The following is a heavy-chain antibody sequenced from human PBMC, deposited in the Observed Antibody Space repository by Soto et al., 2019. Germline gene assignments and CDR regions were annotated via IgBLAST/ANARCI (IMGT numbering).Heavy chain of an antibody. V-gene: IGHV3-23*01. CDR3: APVITRTLGY. CDR1: GLTFTNYM. D-gene: IGHD3-9*01. Sequence: PGGSLRLSCAVSGLTFTNYMMSWVRQAPGKGLEWVSGIGGSGKTTYYADSVKGRFTISRDNSKDTLYLQMNSLRAEDTALYYCAPVITRTLGYWGQGTLVTVSS. CDR2: IGGSGKTT. J-gene: IGHJ4*02.